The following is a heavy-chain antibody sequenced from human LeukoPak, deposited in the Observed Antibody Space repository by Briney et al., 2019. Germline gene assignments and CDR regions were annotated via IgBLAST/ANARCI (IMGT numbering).Heavy chain of an antibody. CDR1: GYTFTTYS. Sequence: GASVTVSCKASGYTFTTYSITWVRQAPGQGLEWMGWISGANGDTNYAEKFQGRITITTDSSASTAYMDLRSLTPDDTGLYYCARLWADTAYWGQGTLVTVSS. V-gene: IGHV1-18*01. D-gene: IGHD1-26*01. CDR3: ARLWADTAY. CDR2: ISGANGDT. J-gene: IGHJ4*02.